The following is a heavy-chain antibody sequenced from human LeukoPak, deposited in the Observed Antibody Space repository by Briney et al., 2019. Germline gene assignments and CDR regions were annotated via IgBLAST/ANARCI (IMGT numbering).Heavy chain of an antibody. V-gene: IGHV4-34*01. J-gene: IGHJ6*02. CDR2: INHSGST. Sequence: SETLSLTCAVYGGSFSGYYWSWIRQPPGKGLEWIGEINHSGSTNYNPSLKSRVTISVDTSENQFSLKLSSVTAADTAVYYCARGHSSSWYHYYYGMDVWGQGTTVTVSS. D-gene: IGHD6-13*01. CDR3: ARGHSSSWYHYYYGMDV. CDR1: GGSFSGYY.